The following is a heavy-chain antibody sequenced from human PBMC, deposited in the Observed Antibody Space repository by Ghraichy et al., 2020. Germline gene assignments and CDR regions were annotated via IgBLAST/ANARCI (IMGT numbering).Heavy chain of an antibody. Sequence: GGSLRLSCAASGFTFSSYAMHWVRQAPGKGLEWVSVISYDGSNKYYADSVKGRFTISRDNSKNTLYLQMNSLRAEDTAVYYCARDQGYTAMFIVYWGQGTLVTVSS. J-gene: IGHJ4*02. V-gene: IGHV3-30*04. D-gene: IGHD5-18*01. CDR1: GFTFSSYA. CDR3: ARDQGYTAMFIVY. CDR2: ISYDGSNK.